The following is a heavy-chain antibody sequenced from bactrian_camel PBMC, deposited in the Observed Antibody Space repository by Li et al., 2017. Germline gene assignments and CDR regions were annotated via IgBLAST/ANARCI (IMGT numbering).Heavy chain of an antibody. CDR1: GYTYGSYC. V-gene: IGHV3S55*01. CDR2: IDSDDTT. J-gene: IGHJ4*01. Sequence: HVQLVESGGDTVQAGDSLRLSCVVSGYTYGSYCAAWFRQVPGKGGEGVAIIDSDDTTTYADSVKGRVAISKDSAKGTPYLQMNSLRPKDTAPYYCAASSSWIRYFGRCTFTYWGQGTQVTVS. CDR3: AASSSWIRYFGRCTFTY. D-gene: IGHD1*01.